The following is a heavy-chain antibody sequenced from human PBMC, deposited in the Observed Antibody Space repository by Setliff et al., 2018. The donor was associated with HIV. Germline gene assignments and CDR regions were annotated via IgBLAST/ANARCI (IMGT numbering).Heavy chain of an antibody. CDR3: ARDHCGSPGCYEYSYYGMDV. CDR1: GYTFTGYY. D-gene: IGHD2-2*01. Sequence: ASVKVSCKASGYTFTGYYMHWVRQAPGQGLEWMGWINPNSGGTTYSQKFQGRVTMIRDTSISTAYMEVSRLRTDDTAVYYCARDHCGSPGCYEYSYYGMDVWGQGTTVTVSS. J-gene: IGHJ6*02. CDR2: INPNSGGT. V-gene: IGHV1-2*02.